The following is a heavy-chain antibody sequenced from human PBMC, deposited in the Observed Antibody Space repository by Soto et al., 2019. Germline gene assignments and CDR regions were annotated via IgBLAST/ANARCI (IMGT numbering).Heavy chain of an antibody. CDR1: GASISTRNW. CDR2: VFHSGLT. J-gene: IGHJ4*01. V-gene: IGHV4-4*02. Sequence: ASETLSLTCAVSGASISTRNWWGLVRQTTGRGLEWIGEVFHSGLTNYNPSLKSPVTISMDASKNQLSLEIRSVTAADTAVYYCVRDVYYGGFSLGYWGQGILVIVSS. CDR3: VRDVYYGGFSLGY. D-gene: IGHD2-21*01.